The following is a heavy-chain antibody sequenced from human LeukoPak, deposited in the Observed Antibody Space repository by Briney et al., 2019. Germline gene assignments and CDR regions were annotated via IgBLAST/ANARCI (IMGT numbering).Heavy chain of an antibody. CDR3: ARDALPRTIFGVVIDSNNWFAP. J-gene: IGHJ5*02. CDR2: INPNSGGT. CDR1: GYTFTGYY. V-gene: IGHV1-2*02. Sequence: ASVKVSCKASGYTFTGYYMHWVRQAPGQGLEWMGWINPNSGGTNYAQKFQGRVTMTRDTSISTAYMELSRLRSDDTAVYYCARDALPRTIFGVVIDSNNWFAPWGQGTLVTVSS. D-gene: IGHD3-3*01.